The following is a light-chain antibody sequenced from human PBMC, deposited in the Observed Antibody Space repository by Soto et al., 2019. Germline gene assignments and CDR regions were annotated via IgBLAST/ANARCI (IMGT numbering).Light chain of an antibody. CDR3: SSYTSGYV. J-gene: IGLJ1*01. CDR1: SRDVGSYSL. V-gene: IGLV2-14*02. CDR2: EVS. Sequence: QSALTQPASVSGSPGQSITISCSGTSRDVGSYSLVSWYQQRPGKVPQLIIYEVSKRPSGVSNRFSGSKSANTASLTISGLQGDDEADYYCSSYTSGYVFGTGTKLTVL.